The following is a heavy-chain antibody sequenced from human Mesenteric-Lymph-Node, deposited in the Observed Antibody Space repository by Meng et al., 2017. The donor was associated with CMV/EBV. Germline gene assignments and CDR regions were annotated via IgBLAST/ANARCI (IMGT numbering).Heavy chain of an antibody. V-gene: IGHV3-49*04. CDR2: IRSKAYGGTA. J-gene: IGHJ4*02. CDR3: TRGSNYYDSSGFFY. CDR1: GFTFSSYS. Sequence: GGSLRLSCAASGFTFSSYSMNWVRQAPGKGLEWVGFIRSKAYGGTAEYAATVQGRIIISRDDSKSIAYLQMNSLKTEDTAVYYCTRGSNYYDSSGFFYWGQGTLVTVSS. D-gene: IGHD3-22*01.